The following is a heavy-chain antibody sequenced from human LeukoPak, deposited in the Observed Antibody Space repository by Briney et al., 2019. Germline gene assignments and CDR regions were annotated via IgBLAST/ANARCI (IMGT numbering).Heavy chain of an antibody. CDR1: GNSFGDYY. CDR3: TRDTGTTGEVKFDP. Sequence: SETLSLTCTVSGNSFGDYYWSWIRQPAGKGLEWIGRIYTSGSTTYNPSLKSRVTMSVDTSKSQFSLNLMSVTAADTAVYYRTRDTGTTGEVKFDPWGQGTLVTVSS. D-gene: IGHD4-17*01. J-gene: IGHJ5*02. CDR2: IYTSGST. V-gene: IGHV4-4*07.